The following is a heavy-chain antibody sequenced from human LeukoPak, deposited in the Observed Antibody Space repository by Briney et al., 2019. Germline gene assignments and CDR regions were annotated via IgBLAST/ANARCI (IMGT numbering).Heavy chain of an antibody. CDR3: ARECLSITMIVVGYYYYYMDV. CDR1: GGSISSDNYY. J-gene: IGHJ6*03. CDR2: IYYSGTT. D-gene: IGHD3-22*01. V-gene: IGHV4-39*02. Sequence: SETLSLTCTVSGGSISSDNYYWGWIRQPPGKGLEWIGSIYYSGTTYYNPSLKSRVTISVDTSKNQFSLQLNSVTPEDTAVYYCARECLSITMIVVGYYYYYMDVWGKGTTVTVSS.